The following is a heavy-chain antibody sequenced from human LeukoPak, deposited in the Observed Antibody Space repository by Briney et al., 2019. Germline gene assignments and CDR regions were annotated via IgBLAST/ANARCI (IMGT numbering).Heavy chain of an antibody. J-gene: IGHJ4*02. CDR3: SANYCSGTNCYYY. CDR1: GFTFSGSA. Sequence: HPGGSLRLSCAASGFTFSGSAMHWVRQASGKGLEWVGRTRSKTNSYATAYAASVKGRFTISRDDSKNTAYLQMNSLKTEDAAVYYCSANYCSGTNCYYYWGQGTLVTVSS. CDR2: TRSKTNSYAT. D-gene: IGHD2-15*01. V-gene: IGHV3-73*01.